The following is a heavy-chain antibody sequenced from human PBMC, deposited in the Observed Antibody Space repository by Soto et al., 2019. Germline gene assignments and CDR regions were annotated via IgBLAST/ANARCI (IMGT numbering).Heavy chain of an antibody. CDR1: GFTFSSYA. CDR3: AKGLHNVIAVVITSFDY. Sequence: PGGSLRLSCAASGFTFSSYAMSWVRQAPGKGLEWVSAISGSGGSTYYADSVKGRFTISRDNSNNTLYLQMNSLRAADTAADYCAKGLHNVIAVVITSFDYWGQGTLVTVSS. D-gene: IGHD3-22*01. CDR2: ISGSGGST. V-gene: IGHV3-23*01. J-gene: IGHJ4*02.